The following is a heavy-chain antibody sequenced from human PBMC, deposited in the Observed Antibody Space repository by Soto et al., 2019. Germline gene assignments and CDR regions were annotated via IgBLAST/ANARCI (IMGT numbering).Heavy chain of an antibody. CDR2: IYYSGST. CDR3: ARMVGYNYGPYYYYYGMDV. V-gene: IGHV4-39*01. Sequence: PSETLSLTCTVSGGSISSSSYYWGWIRQPPGKGLEWIGSIYYSGSTYYNPSLKSRVTISVDTSKNQFSLKLSSVTAADTAVYYCARMVGYNYGPYYYYYGMDVWGQVTTVTVSS. J-gene: IGHJ6*02. CDR1: GGSISSSSYY. D-gene: IGHD5-18*01.